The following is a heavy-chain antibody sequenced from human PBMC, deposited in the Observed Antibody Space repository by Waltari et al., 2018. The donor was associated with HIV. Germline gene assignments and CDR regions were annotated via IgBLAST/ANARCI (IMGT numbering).Heavy chain of an antibody. Sequence: QVQLVQSGAEVKKPGSSVKVSCKASGGTFNNYAFIWVRQAPGQGLEWMGGIIPIFKTRNYGQKFQGRVTSTADESTSTAYVELSSLRSEDTAVYYCARGVYYDILTGPIMGYFDCWGQGTLVTVSS. CDR2: IIPIFKTR. V-gene: IGHV1-69*01. CDR3: ARGVYYDILTGPIMGYFDC. D-gene: IGHD3-9*01. J-gene: IGHJ4*02. CDR1: GGTFNNYA.